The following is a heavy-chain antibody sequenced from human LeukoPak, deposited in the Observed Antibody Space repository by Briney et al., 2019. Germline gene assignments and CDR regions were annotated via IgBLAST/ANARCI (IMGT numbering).Heavy chain of an antibody. Sequence: PGGSLRLSCAASGFTLSSYAMSWVRQAPGKGLEWVSAISGSGGSTYYADSVKGRFTISRDNSKNTLYLQMNSLRAEDTAVYYCAKSLEQWLVRSYYFDYWGQGTLVTVSS. CDR2: ISGSGGST. J-gene: IGHJ4*02. CDR1: GFTLSSYA. CDR3: AKSLEQWLVRSYYFDY. D-gene: IGHD6-19*01. V-gene: IGHV3-23*01.